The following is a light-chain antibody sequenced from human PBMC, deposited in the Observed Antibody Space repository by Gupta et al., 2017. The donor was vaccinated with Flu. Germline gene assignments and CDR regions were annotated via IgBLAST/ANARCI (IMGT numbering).Light chain of an antibody. Sequence: VTITCTRTSGSIGSNNVQCCHHRPGTAPNILIYDYNKRRSGAPDRVSGSNDGSSTADSLNXFXQEEEDXSYYYAQADDPNAMVVFGGGTRLTVL. CDR2: DYN. V-gene: IGLV6-57*03. CDR1: SGSIGSNN. CDR3: QADDPNAMVV. J-gene: IGLJ2*01.